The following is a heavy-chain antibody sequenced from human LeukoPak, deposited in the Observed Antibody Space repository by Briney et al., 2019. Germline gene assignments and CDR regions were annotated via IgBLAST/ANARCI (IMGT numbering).Heavy chain of an antibody. CDR1: GYTFTSYY. V-gene: IGHV1-46*03. J-gene: IGHJ3*02. CDR2: INPSGGST. Sequence: ASVKVSCKASGYTFTSYYMHWVRQAPGQGLEWMGIINPSGGSTSYAQKFQGRVTMTRDTSTSTVYMELSSLRSEDTAVYYCARNPAYSIVGATLPDDAFDIWGQGTMVTVSS. CDR3: ARNPAYSIVGATLPDDAFDI. D-gene: IGHD1-26*01.